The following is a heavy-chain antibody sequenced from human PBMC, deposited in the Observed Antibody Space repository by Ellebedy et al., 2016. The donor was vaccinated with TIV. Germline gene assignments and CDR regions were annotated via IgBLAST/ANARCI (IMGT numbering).Heavy chain of an antibody. V-gene: IGHV3-33*01. CDR1: GFHFSVYG. D-gene: IGHD2-2*01. CDR3: VRDMQMGSYFDH. J-gene: IGHJ4*02. Sequence: GGSLRLSXAASGFHFSVYGMHWFRRAPGKGPEWLAVIGHDSTYQAYSDSVRGRFTSSRDNSKNTLYLQMNSLRVEDTAVYYCVRDMQMGSYFDHWGQGSLVTVS. CDR2: IGHDSTYQ.